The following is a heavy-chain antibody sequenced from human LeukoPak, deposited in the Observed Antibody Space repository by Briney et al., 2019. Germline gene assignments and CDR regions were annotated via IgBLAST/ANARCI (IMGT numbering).Heavy chain of an antibody. CDR1: GFTFSSYT. CDR2: ISGNSNYI. Sequence: PGGSLRLSCAASGFTFSSYTMNWVRQAPGKGLEWVSSISGNSNYIYYADSVKGRFTISRDNAKNSLYLQTNSLRAEDTAVYYCARDATTVTINYWGQGTLVTVSS. CDR3: ARDATTVTINY. V-gene: IGHV3-21*01. J-gene: IGHJ4*02. D-gene: IGHD4-17*01.